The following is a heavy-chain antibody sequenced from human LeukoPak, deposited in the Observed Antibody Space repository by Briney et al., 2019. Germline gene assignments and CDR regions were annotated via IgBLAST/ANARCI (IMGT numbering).Heavy chain of an antibody. Sequence: GASVKVSCKASGYTFTSYGISWVRQAPGQGLEWMGWISAYNGNTSYAQKLQGRVTMTTDTSTSTAYMELRSLRSDDTAVYYCARDGLVATPYGMDVWGQGTTVTVSS. D-gene: IGHD5-12*01. CDR1: GYTFTSYG. V-gene: IGHV1-18*01. CDR2: ISAYNGNT. CDR3: ARDGLVATPYGMDV. J-gene: IGHJ6*02.